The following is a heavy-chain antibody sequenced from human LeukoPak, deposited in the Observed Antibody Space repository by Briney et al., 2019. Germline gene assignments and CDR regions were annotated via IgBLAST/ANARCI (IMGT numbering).Heavy chain of an antibody. Sequence: PGGSLRLSCAASGFAFSTYTITWARQGPGRGLEWVSSISSTSSYIYYADLVRGRFTISRDNAKNSLYFQMSSLRAEDTAVYYCARVRGAYDSLDYWGQGTLVTVSS. CDR3: ARVRGAYDSLDY. V-gene: IGHV3-21*01. J-gene: IGHJ4*02. CDR1: GFAFSTYT. CDR2: ISSTSSYI. D-gene: IGHD5-12*01.